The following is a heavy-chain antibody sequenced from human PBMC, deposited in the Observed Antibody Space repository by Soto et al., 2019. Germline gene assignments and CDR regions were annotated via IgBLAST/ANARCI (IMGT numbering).Heavy chain of an antibody. CDR2: ISWNSGTR. CDR3: AKELGGYSYGYELDH. J-gene: IGHJ4*02. CDR1: GFTFDIYA. Sequence: EVQLVDSGGGLVQPGRSLRLSCAASGFTFDIYAMHLVRQAPGKGLEWVSSISWNSGTRGYADSLKGRFTISRDNAKNSLYLKMDSLRTEDTAFYYCAKELGGYSYGYELDHWGQGTLVAVSS. D-gene: IGHD5-18*01. V-gene: IGHV3-9*01.